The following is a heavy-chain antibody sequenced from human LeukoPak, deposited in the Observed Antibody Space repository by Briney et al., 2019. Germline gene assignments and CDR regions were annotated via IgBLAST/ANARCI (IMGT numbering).Heavy chain of an antibody. J-gene: IGHJ3*02. CDR3: ARTNAFDI. CDR2: INHSGST. V-gene: IGHV4-34*01. CDR1: GGSFSGYY. Sequence: SETLSLTCAVYGGSFSGYYWSWIRQPPGKGLEWIGEINHSGSTNYNPSLKSRVTISVDTSKNQFSLRLSSVTAADTAVYYCARTNAFDIWGQGTMVTVSS.